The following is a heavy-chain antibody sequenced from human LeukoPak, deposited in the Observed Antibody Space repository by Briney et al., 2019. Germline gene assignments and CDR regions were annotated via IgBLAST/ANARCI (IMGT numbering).Heavy chain of an antibody. CDR2: ISSSGSAR. Sequence: GGSLRLSCVASGFTFSDYYMSWIRQAPGKGLEWVSYISSSGSARYYTDSVKGRFTISRDNAKNSLYLQMNRLRAEDTAVYYCAREGSSLTGVHYWGQGTLVTVSS. CDR1: GFTFSDYY. D-gene: IGHD3-9*01. CDR3: AREGSSLTGVHY. V-gene: IGHV3-11*01. J-gene: IGHJ4*02.